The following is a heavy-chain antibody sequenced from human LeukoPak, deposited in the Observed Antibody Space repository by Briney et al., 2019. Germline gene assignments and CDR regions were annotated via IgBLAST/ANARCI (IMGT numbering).Heavy chain of an antibody. CDR3: AKTPGGYLDY. CDR1: GFACSPCG. Sequence: GGSLRLSCAASGFACSPCGMTWVRQAPGKGLEWVAAISSSGDSTAHADSVKGRFTISRDNSKNTVFLQMNSLRAEDTAVYYCAKTPGGYLDYWGQGTRVTVSS. CDR2: ISSSGDST. J-gene: IGHJ4*02. V-gene: IGHV3-23*01.